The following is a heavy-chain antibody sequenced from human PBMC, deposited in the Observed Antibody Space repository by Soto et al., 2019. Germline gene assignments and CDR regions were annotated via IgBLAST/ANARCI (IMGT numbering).Heavy chain of an antibody. CDR1: GGSISSYY. Sequence: TSENLSLTWTVSGGSISSYYWNWIRQPPGKGLEWIGYIYYSGSTNYNPSLKSRVTISVDTSKNQFSLKLSSVTASDTAVYYCATGAAAGTLGDLGQGTLVT. CDR2: IYYSGST. J-gene: IGHJ4*02. V-gene: IGHV4-59*12. CDR3: ATGAAAGTLGD. D-gene: IGHD6-13*01.